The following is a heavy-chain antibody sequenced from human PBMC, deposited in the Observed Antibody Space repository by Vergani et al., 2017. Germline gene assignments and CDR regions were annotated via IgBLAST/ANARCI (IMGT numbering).Heavy chain of an antibody. CDR2: IYYSGST. CDR1: GGSISSHY. V-gene: IGHV4-59*11. CDR3: ARTLLSSSWYGRINYYGMDV. J-gene: IGHJ6*02. Sequence: QVQLQESGPGLVKPSETLSLTCTVSGGSISSHYWSWIRQPPGKGLEWIGYIYYSGSTNYNPSLKSRVTISVDTSKNQFSLKLSSVTAADTAVYYCARTLLSSSWYGRINYYGMDVWGQGTTVTVSS. D-gene: IGHD6-13*01.